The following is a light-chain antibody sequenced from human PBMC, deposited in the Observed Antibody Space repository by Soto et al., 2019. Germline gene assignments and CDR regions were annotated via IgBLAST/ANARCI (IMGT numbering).Light chain of an antibody. CDR2: EAS. J-gene: IGKJ4*01. V-gene: IGKV3-15*01. Sequence: EIVMTQSPATLSVSPGERATLSCRASQSVYNMLAWYQQKPGQAPSLLIYEASTRATGIPARFSGSGSGTEFTLTISSLQSQDFAVYYCHQYYKWPLTFGGGTKVDIK. CDR3: HQYYKWPLT. CDR1: QSVYNM.